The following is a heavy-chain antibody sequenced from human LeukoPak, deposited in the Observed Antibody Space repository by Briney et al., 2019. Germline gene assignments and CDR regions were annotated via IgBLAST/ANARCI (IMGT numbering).Heavy chain of an antibody. J-gene: IGHJ4*02. CDR3: AKDRYDIVVVPAASFGY. V-gene: IGHV3-23*01. D-gene: IGHD2-2*01. CDR2: ITGSGGST. CDR1: GLTFSIYG. Sequence: PGGSLRLSCAASGLTFSIYGMSWVRQAPGKGLERVSTITGSGGSTYYADSVKGRFTISRDNSKNTLYLQMNSLRAEDTAVYYCAKDRYDIVVVPAASFGYWGQGTLVTVSS.